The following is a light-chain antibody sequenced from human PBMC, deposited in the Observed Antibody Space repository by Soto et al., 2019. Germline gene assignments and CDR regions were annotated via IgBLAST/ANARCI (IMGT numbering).Light chain of an antibody. Sequence: EIMMTQSPAPVSVSPGERATLSFRASQSIRTNVAWYQQKPGQVLRLLLYDASTRATGLSSRFSGSGSGTEFTLSISSLRSEDVAFYYCEQDNDWPRLTFGGGTRLEI. V-gene: IGKV3-15*01. CDR2: DAS. J-gene: IGKJ4*01. CDR1: QSIRTN. CDR3: EQDNDWPRLT.